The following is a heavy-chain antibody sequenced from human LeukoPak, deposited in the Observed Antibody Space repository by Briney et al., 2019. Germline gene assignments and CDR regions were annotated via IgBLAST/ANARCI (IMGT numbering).Heavy chain of an antibody. CDR3: ARDRDYGGLDAFDI. J-gene: IGHJ3*02. D-gene: IGHD4-23*01. V-gene: IGHV1-69*13. Sequence: GASEKVSCKASGGTFSSYAISWVRQAPGQGLEWMGGIIPIFGTANYAQKFQGRVTITADESTSTAYMELSSLRSEDTAVYYCARDRDYGGLDAFDIWGQGTMVTVSS. CDR1: GGTFSSYA. CDR2: IIPIFGTA.